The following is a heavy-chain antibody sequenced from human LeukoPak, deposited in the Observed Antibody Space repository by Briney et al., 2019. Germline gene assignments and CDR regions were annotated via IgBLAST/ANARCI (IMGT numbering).Heavy chain of an antibody. CDR1: GGTFTSYA. V-gene: IGHV1-69*13. Sequence: AASVKVSCKASGGTFTSYAINWVRQAPGQGLEWMGGIIPIFGTANYAQKFQGRVTITADESTSTAYMELSSLRSEDTAVYYCARGLGKDDFWSGPYARFDPWGQGTLVTVSS. J-gene: IGHJ5*02. D-gene: IGHD3-3*01. CDR2: IIPIFGTA. CDR3: ARGLGKDDFWSGPYARFDP.